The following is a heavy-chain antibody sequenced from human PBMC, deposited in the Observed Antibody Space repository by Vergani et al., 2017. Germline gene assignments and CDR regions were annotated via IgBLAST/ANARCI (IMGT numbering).Heavy chain of an antibody. Sequence: QVQLVESGGGVVQPGRSLRLSCAASGFTFSSYGMHWVRQAPGKGLEWVAVIWYDGSNKYYADSVKGRFTISRDNSKNSLYLQMNSLRAEDTAVYYCARVRLRYFDWSPPDYYMDVWGKGTTVTVSS. CDR1: GFTFSSYG. V-gene: IGHV3-33*01. J-gene: IGHJ6*03. CDR2: IWYDGSNK. CDR3: ARVRLRYFDWSPPDYYMDV. D-gene: IGHD3-9*01.